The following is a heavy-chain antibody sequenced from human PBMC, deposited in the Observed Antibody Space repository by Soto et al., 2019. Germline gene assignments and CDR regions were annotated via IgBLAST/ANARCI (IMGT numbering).Heavy chain of an antibody. D-gene: IGHD3-10*01. CDR1: GGSICITSYY. CDR3: ARSRITMVRGVIMDYYYGMDV. CDR2: IYYSGST. Sequence: SETLSLTCTVSGGSICITSYYWGWIRQPPGKGLEWIGSIYYSGSTYYNPSLKSRVTISVDTSKNQFSLKLSSVTAADTAVYYCARSRITMVRGVIMDYYYGMDVWGQGTTVTVSS. J-gene: IGHJ6*02. V-gene: IGHV4-39*01.